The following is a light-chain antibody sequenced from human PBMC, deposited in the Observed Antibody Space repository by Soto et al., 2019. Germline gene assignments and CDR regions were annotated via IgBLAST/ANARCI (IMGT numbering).Light chain of an antibody. CDR1: QGVSGY. CDR2: DAS. CDR3: QQYGYAPWT. V-gene: IGKV3-11*01. Sequence: EIVLTQYPATLSLSPGERATLFCRASQGVSGYLAWYQQKPGQAPRLLIYDASNRPTRIPDRFSGSGSETDFTLTSRRLEPEDSAVYYCQQYGYAPWTFGQGTKVDIK. J-gene: IGKJ1*01.